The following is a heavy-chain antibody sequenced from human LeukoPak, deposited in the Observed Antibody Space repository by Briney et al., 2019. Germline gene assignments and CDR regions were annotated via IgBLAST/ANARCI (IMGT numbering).Heavy chain of an antibody. J-gene: IGHJ3*02. V-gene: IGHV1-69*05. Sequence: SVKVSCKASGGTFSSYAISWVRQAPGQGLEWMGGIIPIFGTANYAQKFQGRVTITTDESTSTAYMELSSLRSEDTAVYYCAVRTDDCSSTSCYNAFDIWGQGTMVTVSS. CDR2: IIPIFGTA. CDR3: AVRTDDCSSTSCYNAFDI. D-gene: IGHD2-2*02. CDR1: GGTFSSYA.